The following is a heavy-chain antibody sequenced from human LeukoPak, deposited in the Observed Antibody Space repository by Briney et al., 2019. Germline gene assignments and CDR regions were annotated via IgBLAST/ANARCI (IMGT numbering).Heavy chain of an antibody. Sequence: SETLSLTCGVSGYSISRGYYWGWVRQSPGKGLEWIANIHHSGRTYYNPSLKSRVTISVDMSKNQISLKLTSVTAADTAVYHCTRETIRFCSDTDCLQGEFWGQGALVTVSS. D-gene: IGHD2-15*01. J-gene: IGHJ4*02. CDR1: GYSISRGYY. CDR3: TRETIRFCSDTDCLQGEF. CDR2: IHHSGRT. V-gene: IGHV4-38-2*02.